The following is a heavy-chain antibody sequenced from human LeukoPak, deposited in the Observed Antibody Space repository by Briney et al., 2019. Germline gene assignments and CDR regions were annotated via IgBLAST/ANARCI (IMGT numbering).Heavy chain of an antibody. D-gene: IGHD3-22*01. CDR2: IKQDGSEK. V-gene: IGHV3-7*01. J-gene: IGHJ4*02. CDR1: GFTFSSYW. CDR3: ARVPTYYYDSSGYYNFDY. Sequence: PGGSLRLSCAASGFTFSSYWMSWVRQAPGKGLEWVANIKQDGSEKYYVDSVKGRFTISRDNAKNSLYLQMNSLRAEDTAVYYCARVPTYYYDSSGYYNFDYWGQGTLVTVSS.